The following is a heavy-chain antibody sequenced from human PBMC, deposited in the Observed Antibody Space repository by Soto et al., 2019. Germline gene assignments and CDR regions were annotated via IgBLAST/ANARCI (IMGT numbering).Heavy chain of an antibody. J-gene: IGHJ6*02. CDR3: AGTALYCSSTSCYHYYYYGMDV. D-gene: IGHD2-2*01. CDR2: INHSGST. V-gene: IGHV4-34*01. CDR1: GGSFSCYY. Sequence: PSETLSLTCAVYGGSFSCYYWSWIRQPPGKGLEWIGEINHSGSTNYNPSLKSRVTISVDTSKNQFSLKLSSVTAADTAVYYCAGTALYCSSTSCYHYYYYGMDVWGQGTTVTVSS.